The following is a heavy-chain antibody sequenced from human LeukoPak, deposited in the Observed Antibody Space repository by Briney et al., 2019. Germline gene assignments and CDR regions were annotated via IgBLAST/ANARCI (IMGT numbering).Heavy chain of an antibody. Sequence: SQTLSLTCAISGDSVSSNSAAWNWIRQSPSRGLEWLGRTYYRSEWYNDYAVSVKSRITINPDTSKNQFSLQLNSVTPEDTAVYYCARDSSLANNYYDSSGYYPARWYYGMDVWGQGTTVTVSS. V-gene: IGHV6-1*01. CDR3: ARDSSLANNYYDSSGYYPARWYYGMDV. J-gene: IGHJ6*02. CDR2: TYYRSEWYN. D-gene: IGHD3-22*01. CDR1: GDSVSSNSAA.